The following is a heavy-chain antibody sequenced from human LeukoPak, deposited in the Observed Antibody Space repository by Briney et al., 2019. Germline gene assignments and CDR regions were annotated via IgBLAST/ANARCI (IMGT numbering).Heavy chain of an antibody. CDR3: AHDLLLLWFGEFFDY. J-gene: IGHJ4*02. CDR1: GFSLSTSGVG. CDR2: IYWNDDK. V-gene: IGHV2-5*01. Sequence: SGPTLLKPTQTLTLTSTFSGFSLSTSGVGVGWIRQPPGKALEWLALIYWNDDKRYSPSLKSRLTITKDTSKNQVVLTMTNMDPVDTATYYCAHDLLLLWFGEFFDYWGQGTLVTVSS. D-gene: IGHD3-10*01.